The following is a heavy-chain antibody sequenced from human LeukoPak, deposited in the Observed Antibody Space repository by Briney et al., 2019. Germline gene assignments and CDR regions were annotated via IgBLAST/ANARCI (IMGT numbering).Heavy chain of an antibody. CDR3: VGYYMDV. Sequence: TGGSLRLSCAASGFTFSSYAMHWVRQAPGKGLEWVTFIRYDGSNKYYADSVQGRFTISRDNAKNSLYLQMNSLRAEDTAVYYCVGYYMDVWGKGTTVTISS. CDR1: GFTFSSYA. J-gene: IGHJ6*03. CDR2: IRYDGSNK. V-gene: IGHV3-30*02.